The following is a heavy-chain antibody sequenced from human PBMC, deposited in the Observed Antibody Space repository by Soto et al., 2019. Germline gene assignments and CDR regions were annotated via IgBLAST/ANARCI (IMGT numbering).Heavy chain of an antibody. J-gene: IGHJ5*02. V-gene: IGHV1-8*01. CDR2: MNPISGNT. CDR3: ARDAPDYCGGDCYP. Sequence: QVQLVQSGAEVKKPGASVKVSCKTSGYTFTSYDINWVRQATGQALEWMGWMNPISGNTGYAQKFQGRVTMTRNTSITTAYMQLSSLRSEDTAVYYCARDAPDYCGGDCYPWGQGTLVTVSS. CDR1: GYTFTSYD. D-gene: IGHD2-21*02.